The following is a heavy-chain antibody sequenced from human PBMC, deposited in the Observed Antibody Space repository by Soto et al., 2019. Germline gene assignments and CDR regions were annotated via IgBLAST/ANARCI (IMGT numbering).Heavy chain of an antibody. D-gene: IGHD3-10*01. V-gene: IGHV4-31*03. Sequence: SETLSLTCTVSGGSISSGGYYWSWIRQHPGKGLEWIGYIYYSGSTYYNPSLKSRVTISVDTSKNQFSLKLSSVTAADTAVYYCARVPRYYGSGSRYYYGMDVWGQGTTVTVSS. CDR1: GGSISSGGYY. CDR2: IYYSGST. J-gene: IGHJ6*02. CDR3: ARVPRYYGSGSRYYYGMDV.